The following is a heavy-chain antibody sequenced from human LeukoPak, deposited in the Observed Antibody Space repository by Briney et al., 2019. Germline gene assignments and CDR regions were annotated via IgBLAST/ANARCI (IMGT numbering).Heavy chain of an antibody. Sequence: PSETLSLTCAVYGGSFSGYYWSWIRQPPGKGLEWIGEINHSGSTNYNPSLKSRVTTSVDTSKNQFSLKLSSVTAADTAVYYCARQGRSYCSGGSCYPSGFDIWGQGTVVTVSS. J-gene: IGHJ3*02. CDR2: INHSGST. V-gene: IGHV4-34*01. CDR1: GGSFSGYY. D-gene: IGHD2-15*01. CDR3: ARQGRSYCSGGSCYPSGFDI.